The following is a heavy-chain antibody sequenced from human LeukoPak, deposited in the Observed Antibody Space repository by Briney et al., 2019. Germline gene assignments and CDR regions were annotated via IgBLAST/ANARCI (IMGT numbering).Heavy chain of an antibody. CDR2: ISSGGGKI. Sequence: PGGSLRLSCAASGFTFNSYDMNWVRQAPGKGLEWVSYISSGGGKIHYADSVQGRFTISRDNAKNSLSLQMDSLRAEDTAVYYCAKKEYSSGHSYWYLDLWGRGTLVTVSS. D-gene: IGHD6-19*01. CDR3: AKKEYSSGHSYWYLDL. J-gene: IGHJ2*01. CDR1: GFTFNSYD. V-gene: IGHV3-48*03.